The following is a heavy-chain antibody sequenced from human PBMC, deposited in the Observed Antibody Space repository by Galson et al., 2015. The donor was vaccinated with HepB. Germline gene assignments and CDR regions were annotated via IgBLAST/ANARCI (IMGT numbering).Heavy chain of an antibody. J-gene: IGHJ4*02. CDR2: IYPGASDT. CDR3: ARPSYSSSSQFVY. D-gene: IGHD6-6*01. CDR1: GYSCTSYW. Sequence: QSGAEVNKPGASLTISCKGSGYSCTSYWLGWVRQMPGKGLEWMATIYPGASDTRYSPSFEGQVTMSADKSTSTAYLQWSSLQASDTAMYYCARPSYSSSSQFVYWGQGTLVTVSS. V-gene: IGHV5-51*03.